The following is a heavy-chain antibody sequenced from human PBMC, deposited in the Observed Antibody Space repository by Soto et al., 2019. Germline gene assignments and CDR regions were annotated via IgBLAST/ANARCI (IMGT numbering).Heavy chain of an antibody. Sequence: SGPTLVKPTQTLTLTCTFSGFSLSTSGVGVGWIRQPPGKALEWLALIYWNDDKRYSPSLKSRLTITKDTSKNQVVLTMTNMDPVDTATYYCAHRQRLGDYGSGSYPILFDYWGQGTLVTVSS. J-gene: IGHJ4*02. D-gene: IGHD3-10*01. CDR1: GFSLSTSGVG. V-gene: IGHV2-5*01. CDR2: IYWNDDK. CDR3: AHRQRLGDYGSGSYPILFDY.